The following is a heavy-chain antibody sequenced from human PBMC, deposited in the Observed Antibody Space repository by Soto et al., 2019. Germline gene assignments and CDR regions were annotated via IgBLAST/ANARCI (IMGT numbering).Heavy chain of an antibody. CDR3: AKGYYDSSGYYSGFFDY. J-gene: IGHJ4*02. V-gene: IGHV3-30*18. D-gene: IGHD3-22*01. CDR1: VFTCSSYG. Sequence: GSLRLSCAASVFTCSSYGMHWVRQAPGKGLEWVAVISYDGSNKYYADSVKGRFTISRDNSKNTLYLQMNSLRAEDTAVYYCAKGYYDSSGYYSGFFDYWGQGTLVTVSS. CDR2: ISYDGSNK.